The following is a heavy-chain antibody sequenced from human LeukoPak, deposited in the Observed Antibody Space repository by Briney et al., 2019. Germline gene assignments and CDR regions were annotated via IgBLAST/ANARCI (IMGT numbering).Heavy chain of an antibody. CDR3: AREGYYGSGSPPSLYFDY. Sequence: GGSLRLSCSASGFTFRNYVIHWVRQAPGKGLEWVAVTSSDLNVKLYADSVKGRFTISRDNSRSTLYLQMNSLRPEDTAIYYCAREGYYGSGSPPSLYFDYWGQGTLVTVSS. J-gene: IGHJ4*02. V-gene: IGHV3-30-3*01. CDR1: GFTFRNYV. CDR2: TSSDLNVK. D-gene: IGHD3-10*01.